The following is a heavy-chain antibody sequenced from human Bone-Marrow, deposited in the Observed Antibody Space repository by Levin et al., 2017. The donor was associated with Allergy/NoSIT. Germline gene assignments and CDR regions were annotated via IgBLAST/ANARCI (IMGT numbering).Heavy chain of an antibody. J-gene: IGHJ5*02. CDR2: ITPNTGGT. Sequence: GGSLRLSCKASGSTFSGYYIHWVRQAPGQGLEWMGRITPNTGGTNSAQKFRGRVTMTRDTSISTVYIELRNLRSDDTAVYYCARDRGENWFDPWGQGTLVTVSS. D-gene: IGHD3-10*01. V-gene: IGHV1-2*06. CDR1: GSTFSGYY. CDR3: ARDRGENWFDP.